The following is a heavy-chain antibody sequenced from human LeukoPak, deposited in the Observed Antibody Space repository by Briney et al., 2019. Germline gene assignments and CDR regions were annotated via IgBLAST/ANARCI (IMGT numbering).Heavy chain of an antibody. CDR3: ARDSSSPPYYYYYMDV. CDR2: IYYSGST. D-gene: IGHD6-6*01. CDR1: GGSISSYY. V-gene: IGHV4-59*12. Sequence: SETLSLTCTVSGGSISSYYWSWIRQPPGKGLEWIGYIYYSGSTNYNPSLKSRVTISVDTSKNQFSLKLSSVTAADTAVYYCARDSSSPPYYYYYMDVWGKGTTVTVSS. J-gene: IGHJ6*03.